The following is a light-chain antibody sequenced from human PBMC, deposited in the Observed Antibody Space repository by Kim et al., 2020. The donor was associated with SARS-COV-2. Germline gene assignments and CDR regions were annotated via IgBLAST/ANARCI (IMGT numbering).Light chain of an antibody. J-gene: IGKJ5*01. Sequence: ASVGDRVTITCRASQDIMNDFGWYQQNPGIAPKRLIYGASSLQSGVPSRFSGSGSGTEFTLTISSVQPEDFATYFCLQHSTYPITFGQGTRLEIK. V-gene: IGKV1-17*01. CDR3: LQHSTYPIT. CDR2: GAS. CDR1: QDIMND.